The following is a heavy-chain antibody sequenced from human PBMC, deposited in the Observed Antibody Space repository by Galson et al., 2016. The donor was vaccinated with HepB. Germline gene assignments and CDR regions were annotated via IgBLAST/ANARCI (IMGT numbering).Heavy chain of an antibody. CDR3: ATLLSGRWVGWGYYYYMDV. CDR1: GYSFTNYW. CDR2: IDPSDSYT. D-gene: IGHD5-12*01. J-gene: IGHJ6*03. V-gene: IGHV5-10-1*01. Sequence: QSGAEVKKPGESLKISCKGSGYSFTNYWISWVRQMPGKGLEWMGRIDPSDSYTNYGPSFQGHVTISADKSISTAYLQWSSLKASDTAMYYFATLLSGRWVGWGYYYYMDVWGKGTTVTVSS.